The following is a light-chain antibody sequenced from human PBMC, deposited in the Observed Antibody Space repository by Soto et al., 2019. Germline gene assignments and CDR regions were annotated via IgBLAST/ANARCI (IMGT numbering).Light chain of an antibody. V-gene: IGLV1-51*01. Sequence: QSVMTQPPSVSAAPGQKVTISCSGSSSNIGGNSVSWYQQLPGTAPKLLIYDDDKRPSGIPDRFSGSKSGTSATLGITGFQTGDEAEYYCGAWASSLSASVFGTGTKLTVL. J-gene: IGLJ1*01. CDR1: SSNIGGNS. CDR2: DDD. CDR3: GAWASSLSASV.